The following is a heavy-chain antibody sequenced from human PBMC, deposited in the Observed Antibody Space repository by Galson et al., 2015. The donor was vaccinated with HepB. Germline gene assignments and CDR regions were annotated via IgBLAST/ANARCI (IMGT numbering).Heavy chain of an antibody. Sequence: SLRLSCAASGFAFDTHAMSWVRQAPGRGLEWISGISGNGDSTFYADSVKGRFTVSRDNSNNMLYLQMNSQRAEDAGLYFCAKGYGLFDSWGQGILVTVSS. D-gene: IGHD5-18*01. J-gene: IGHJ5*01. CDR3: AKGYGLFDS. CDR2: ISGNGDST. V-gene: IGHV3-23*01. CDR1: GFAFDTHA.